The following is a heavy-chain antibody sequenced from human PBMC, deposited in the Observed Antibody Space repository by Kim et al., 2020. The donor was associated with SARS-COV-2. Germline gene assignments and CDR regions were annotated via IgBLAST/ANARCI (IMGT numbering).Heavy chain of an antibody. CDR1: GFTFSSYE. J-gene: IGHJ6*02. CDR3: ARDSVVPAAMGYYYYGMDV. V-gene: IGHV3-48*03. D-gene: IGHD2-2*01. CDR2: ISSSGSTI. Sequence: GGSLRLSCAASGFTFSSYEMNWVRQAPGKGLEWVSYISSSGSTIYYADSVKGRFTISRDNAKNSLYLQMNSLRAEDTAVYYCARDSVVPAAMGYYYYGMDVWGQGTTVTVSS.